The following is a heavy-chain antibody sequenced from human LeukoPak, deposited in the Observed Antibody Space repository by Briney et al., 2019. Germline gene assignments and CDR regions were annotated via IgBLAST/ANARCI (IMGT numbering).Heavy chain of an antibody. J-gene: IGHJ4*02. CDR2: INPSGGST. Sequence: GASVKVSCKASGGTFSSYAISWVRQAPGQGLEWMGIINPSGGSTSYAQKFQGRVTMTRDTSTSTVYMELSSLRSEDTAVYYCASYVPTSRGLLTTVNYWGQGTLVTVSS. CDR3: ASYVPTSRGLLTTVNY. CDR1: GGTFSSYA. D-gene: IGHD1-1*01. V-gene: IGHV1-46*01.